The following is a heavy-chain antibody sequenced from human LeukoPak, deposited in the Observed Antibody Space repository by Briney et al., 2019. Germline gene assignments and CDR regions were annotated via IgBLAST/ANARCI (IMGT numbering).Heavy chain of an antibody. V-gene: IGHV4-59*08. J-gene: IGHJ4*02. D-gene: IGHD6-13*01. CDR2: VYKSGTT. CDR1: GGSISNYY. CDR3: ARQNIYSSSWPYRH. Sequence: PSETLSLTCTVSGGSISNYYWNWIRQPPGKGLEWIGYVYKSGTTNYNPSLGSRVTISADTSKNQFSLKLNSVTAADTAVYYCARQNIYSSSWPYRHWGQGILVTVSS.